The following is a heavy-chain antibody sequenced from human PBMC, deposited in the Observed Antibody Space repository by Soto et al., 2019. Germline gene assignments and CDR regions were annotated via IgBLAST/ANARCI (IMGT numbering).Heavy chain of an antibody. CDR1: GYTVTGYY. J-gene: IGHJ3*02. CDR2: MNLNSGDT. CDR3: ARDPENSANDAFDI. Sequence: QVQLVQAGAEVKKPGASVKVSCKASGYTVTGYYMNWVRQAPGQGVEWMGCMNLNSGDTIYAQKFQGRVTMTRDTSISTAYMELSRLTYDDTAVYYCARDPENSANDAFDIWGQGTMVTVSS. V-gene: IGHV1-2*02. D-gene: IGHD3-10*01.